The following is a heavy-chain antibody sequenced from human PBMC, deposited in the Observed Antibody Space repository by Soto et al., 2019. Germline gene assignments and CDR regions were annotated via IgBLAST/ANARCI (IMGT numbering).Heavy chain of an antibody. D-gene: IGHD6-13*01. Sequence: SETLSLTCAVYGGSFSGYYWSWIRQPPGKGLEWIGEINHSGSTNYNPSLKSRVTISVDTSKNQFSLKLSSVTAADTAVYYCASRSRYSSSGFYYCGMDVWGQGTTVTVSS. CDR1: GGSFSGYY. CDR3: ASRSRYSSSGFYYCGMDV. J-gene: IGHJ6*02. V-gene: IGHV4-34*01. CDR2: INHSGST.